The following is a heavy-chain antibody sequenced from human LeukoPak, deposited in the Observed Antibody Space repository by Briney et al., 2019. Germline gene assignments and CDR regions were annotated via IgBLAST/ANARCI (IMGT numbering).Heavy chain of an antibody. V-gene: IGHV1-69*13. Sequence: SVKVSCKASGYTFTSYDINWVRQAPGQGLEWMGGIIPIFGTADYAQKFQGRVTITADESTSTAYMELSSLRSEDTAVYCCARGDYFDYWGQGTLVTVSS. CDR3: ARGDYFDY. CDR1: GYTFTSYD. CDR2: IIPIFGTA. J-gene: IGHJ4*02.